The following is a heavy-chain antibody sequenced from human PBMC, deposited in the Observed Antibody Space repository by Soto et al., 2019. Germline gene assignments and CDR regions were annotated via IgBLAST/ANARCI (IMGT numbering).Heavy chain of an antibody. CDR2: IDPSDSYT. CDR1: GYSFTSYW. CDR3: ARHPGHGDGWTQGMSYEY. J-gene: IGHJ4*02. D-gene: IGHD5-18*01. V-gene: IGHV5-10-1*01. Sequence: GESLKISCKGSGYSFTSYWISWVRQMPGKGLEWMGRIDPSDSYTNYSPSFQGHVTISADKSISTAYLQWRSLKASDTAMYYCARHPGHGDGWTQGMSYEYWGQGTLVAVPS.